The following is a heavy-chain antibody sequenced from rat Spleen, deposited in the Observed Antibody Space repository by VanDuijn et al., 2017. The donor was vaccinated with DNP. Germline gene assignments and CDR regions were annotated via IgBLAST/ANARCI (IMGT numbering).Heavy chain of an antibody. D-gene: IGHD1-12*02. Sequence: QVQLKESGPGLVQPSQTLSLTCTVSGFSLADYSVHWVRQPPGKGLEWLGRIRANGITDYISGLKSRLTISRDTSKSQVFLEMNGLQTEDTAIYFCAREGTLMVVGFLDYWGRGVMVTVSS. V-gene: IGHV2-19*01. CDR2: IRANGIT. CDR1: GFSLADYS. CDR3: AREGTLMVVGFLDY. J-gene: IGHJ2*01.